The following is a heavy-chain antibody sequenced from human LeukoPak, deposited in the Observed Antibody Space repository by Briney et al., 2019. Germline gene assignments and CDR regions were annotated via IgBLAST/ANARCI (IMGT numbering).Heavy chain of an antibody. J-gene: IGHJ4*02. CDR2: MNPNSGNT. CDR1: GYTFTSYD. CDR3: ARGRLTDYGDYAY. Sequence: ASVKVXCXASGYTFTSYDINWVRQATGQGLEWMGWMNPNSGNTGYAQKFQGRVTITGNTSISTAYMELSSLRSEDTAVYYCARGRLTDYGDYAYWGQGTLVTVSS. D-gene: IGHD4-17*01. V-gene: IGHV1-8*03.